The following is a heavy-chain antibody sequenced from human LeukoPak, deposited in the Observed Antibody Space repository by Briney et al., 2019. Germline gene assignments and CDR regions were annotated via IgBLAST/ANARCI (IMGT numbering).Heavy chain of an antibody. CDR2: IYYSGST. J-gene: IGHJ5*02. CDR1: GGSISSYY. D-gene: IGHD2-2*01. Sequence: SETLSLTCTVSGGSISSYYWSWIRQPPGKGLEWIGYIYYSGSTNYNPSLKSRVTISVDTSKNQFSLKLSSVTAADTAVYYCARVLGKHCSSTSCYPNWFDPWGQGTLVTVSS. V-gene: IGHV4-59*01. CDR3: ARVLGKHCSSTSCYPNWFDP.